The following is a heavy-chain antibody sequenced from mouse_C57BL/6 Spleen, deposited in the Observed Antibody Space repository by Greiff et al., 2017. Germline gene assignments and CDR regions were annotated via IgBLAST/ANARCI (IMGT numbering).Heavy chain of an antibody. CDR3: ARGRAYDGYFFFAY. CDR2: IDPSDSYT. D-gene: IGHD2-3*01. V-gene: IGHV1-69*01. Sequence: QVQLQQPGAELVMPGASVKLSCKASGYTFTSYWMHWVKQRPGQGLEWIGEIDPSDSYTNYNQKFKGKSTLTVDKSSSTAYMQLSSLTSEDSAVYDYARGRAYDGYFFFAYWGQGTLVTVSA. CDR1: GYTFTSYW. J-gene: IGHJ3*01.